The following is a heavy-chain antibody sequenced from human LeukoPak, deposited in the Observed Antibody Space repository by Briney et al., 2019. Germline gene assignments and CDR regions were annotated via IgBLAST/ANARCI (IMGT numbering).Heavy chain of an antibody. Sequence: SEALSLTCTVSGGSISGYYWSWIRQPAGKGLEWIGRIYISGSTNYNPSLKSRVTMSGDSSKNQFSLKLSSLTAADTAVYYCARERYSSGWYLDYWGQGTLVTVSS. V-gene: IGHV4-4*07. J-gene: IGHJ4*02. CDR1: GGSISGYY. CDR3: ARERYSSGWYLDY. CDR2: IYISGST. D-gene: IGHD6-19*01.